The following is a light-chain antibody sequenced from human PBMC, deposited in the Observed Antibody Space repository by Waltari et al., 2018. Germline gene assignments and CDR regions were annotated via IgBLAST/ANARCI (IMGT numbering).Light chain of an antibody. J-gene: IGKJ1*01. CDR1: QSVGRT. CDR2: GSS. V-gene: IGKV3-20*01. Sequence: IVLTQSPGTLSLSPGERATLSCRASQSVGRTLAWYQQKPGQAPRPLIYGSSSRATDIPDRFSGSGSGTDFSLTINRLEPEDFAVYFCQHYVRLPATFGQGTKVEIK. CDR3: QHYVRLPAT.